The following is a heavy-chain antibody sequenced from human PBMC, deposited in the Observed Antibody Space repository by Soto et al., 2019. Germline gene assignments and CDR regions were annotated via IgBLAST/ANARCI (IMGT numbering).Heavy chain of an antibody. Sequence: GGSLRLSCAASGFTFSSYEMTWVRQAPGKGLEWISYISDSGHTIYYADSVKGRFTISRDSDKNSLYLQMNSLRAEDTAVYFCARIGAGGWDIHFDRWGHGTLVTVSS. CDR2: ISDSGHTI. V-gene: IGHV3-48*03. CDR1: GFTFSSYE. CDR3: ARIGAGGWDIHFDR. D-gene: IGHD6-19*01. J-gene: IGHJ4*01.